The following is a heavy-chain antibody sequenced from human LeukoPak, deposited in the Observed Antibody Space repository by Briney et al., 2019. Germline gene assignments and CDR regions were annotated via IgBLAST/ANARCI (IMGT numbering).Heavy chain of an antibody. D-gene: IGHD1-14*01. V-gene: IGHV3-7*01. J-gene: IGHJ3*02. Sequence: GGSLRLSCAASGFTFSSYWMSWVRQAPGEGLEWVANIKQDGSEKYYVDSLKGRFTISRDNAKNSLFLQMNSLRAEDTAVYYCARGNLPPMGRGAFDIWGQGTMVTVSS. CDR2: IKQDGSEK. CDR3: ARGNLPPMGRGAFDI. CDR1: GFTFSSYW.